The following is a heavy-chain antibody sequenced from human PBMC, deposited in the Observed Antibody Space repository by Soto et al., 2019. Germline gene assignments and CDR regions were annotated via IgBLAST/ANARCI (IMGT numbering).Heavy chain of an antibody. CDR2: IIPFGTA. D-gene: IGHD1-26*01. CDR1: GGTFSSYA. CDR3: ARAQGWEPEYGMDV. Sequence: QVQLVQSGAEVKKPGSSVKVSCKASGGTFSSYAISWVRQAPGQGLEWMGGIIPFGTANYAQKFQGRVTITADESTSTAYMELSSLRSEDTAVYYCARAQGWEPEYGMDVWGQGTTVTVSS. V-gene: IGHV1-69*01. J-gene: IGHJ6*02.